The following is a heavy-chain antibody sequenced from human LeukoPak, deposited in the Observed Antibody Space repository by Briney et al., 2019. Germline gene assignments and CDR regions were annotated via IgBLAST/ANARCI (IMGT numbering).Heavy chain of an antibody. CDR2: INSDGSST. Sequence: GGSLRLSCAASGFTFSSYWMHWVRQAPGKGLVWVSRINSDGSSTSYADSVKGRFTISRDNAKNTLYLQMNSLRAEDTALYYCVKDVQLSSNAYYNYFDYWGQGTLVTVSS. D-gene: IGHD3-22*01. J-gene: IGHJ4*02. CDR1: GFTFSSYW. V-gene: IGHV3-74*01. CDR3: VKDVQLSSNAYYNYFDY.